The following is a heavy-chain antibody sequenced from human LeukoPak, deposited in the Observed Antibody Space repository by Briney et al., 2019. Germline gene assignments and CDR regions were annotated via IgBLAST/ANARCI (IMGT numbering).Heavy chain of an antibody. Sequence: GGSLRLSCAASGFTFSNYWMHWVRQTPGKGLVWFPRINSYGSSTSYADSVKGRFTISRDNAKNTLYLQMTSLRAEDTAVYYCAKGGPYYDILTGYLSYYYYYYMDVWGKGTTVTISS. CDR3: AKGGPYYDILTGYLSYYYYYYMDV. CDR1: GFTFSNYW. V-gene: IGHV3-74*01. J-gene: IGHJ6*03. CDR2: INSYGSST. D-gene: IGHD3-9*01.